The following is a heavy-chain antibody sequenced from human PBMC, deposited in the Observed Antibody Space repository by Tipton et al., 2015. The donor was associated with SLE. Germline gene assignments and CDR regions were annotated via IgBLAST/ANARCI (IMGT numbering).Heavy chain of an antibody. CDR1: GGSISNGNYY. CDR2: IFYSGST. J-gene: IGHJ4*02. Sequence: TLSLTCAVSGGSISNGNYYWSWIRQHPGKGLEWIGSIFYSGSTYYNPSLESRLTMSVDTSNNQFSLKLSSVTVADTAVYYCARDRYYGSGRFDYWGQGTLVTVSS. D-gene: IGHD3-10*01. V-gene: IGHV4-31*11. CDR3: ARDRYYGSGRFDY.